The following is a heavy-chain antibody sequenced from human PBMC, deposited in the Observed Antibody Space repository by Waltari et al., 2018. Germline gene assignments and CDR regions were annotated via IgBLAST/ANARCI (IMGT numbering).Heavy chain of an antibody. D-gene: IGHD2-2*01. CDR1: GGSVNRGIYY. CDR3: ARDYTSSRFAVFDD. CDR2: MSARGCT. Sequence: QVQLQESGPGLVKASQTLSLTCTVSGGSVNRGIYYWSWIRPPAGKGLEWIGRMSARGCTNYNASLKSRVTITVDTSKNQFSLRLNYVTAADTAIYYCARDYTSSRFAVFDDWGQGILVTVSS. V-gene: IGHV4-61*02. J-gene: IGHJ4*02.